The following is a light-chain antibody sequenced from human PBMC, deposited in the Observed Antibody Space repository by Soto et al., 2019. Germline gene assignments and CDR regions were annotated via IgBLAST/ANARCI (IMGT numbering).Light chain of an antibody. J-gene: IGKJ4*01. CDR3: QQYGTSPLLT. CDR1: QSVSSY. V-gene: IGKV3-20*01. Sequence: ETVLTQSPVTLSLSPGERATLSWRASQSVSSYLAWYQQKPGQAPRLLIYGASSRATGIPDRFSGSGSGTDFTLTISRLEAEDFAVYYCQQYGTSPLLTFGGGTKVDI. CDR2: GAS.